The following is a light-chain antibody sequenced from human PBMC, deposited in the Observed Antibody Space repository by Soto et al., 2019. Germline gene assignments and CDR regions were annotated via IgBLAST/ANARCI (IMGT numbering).Light chain of an antibody. CDR3: CSYAGSSTFSYV. CDR2: EVS. Sequence: QSVLTQPASVSGSPGQSITISCTGTSSDVGSYNLVSWYQQHPGKAHKLMIYEVSKRPSGVSNRFSGSKSGNTASLTISGLQAEDEADYYCCSYAGSSTFSYVFGTGTRSPS. V-gene: IGLV2-23*02. CDR1: SSDVGSYNL. J-gene: IGLJ1*01.